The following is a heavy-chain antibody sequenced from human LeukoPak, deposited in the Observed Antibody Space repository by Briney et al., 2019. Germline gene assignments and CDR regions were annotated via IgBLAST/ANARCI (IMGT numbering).Heavy chain of an antibody. CDR1: GYTFTGYY. CDR2: INPNSGSR. Sequence: EASVKVSCRASGYTFTGYYMHWVRQAPGQGLEWMGWINPNSGSRNYAQKFQGRVTMTRDTSISTAYMELSRLRSDDTAVYYWARDPTGSYYLAAFDIWGQGTMVTVSS. J-gene: IGHJ3*02. V-gene: IGHV1-2*02. CDR3: ARDPTGSYYLAAFDI. D-gene: IGHD1-26*01.